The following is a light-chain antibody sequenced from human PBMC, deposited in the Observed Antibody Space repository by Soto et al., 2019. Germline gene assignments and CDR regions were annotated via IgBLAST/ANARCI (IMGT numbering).Light chain of an antibody. Sequence: AIRMTQSPSSLSASTGDRVTITCRASQGIGSDLAWYQQKPGKAPKLLIYAASTLQSGVPSRFSGSGSGTDFTLTISCLQSEDFATYYCQQYYSCPRTFGQGTKVDSK. CDR3: QQYYSCPRT. CDR1: QGIGSD. V-gene: IGKV1-8*01. CDR2: AAS. J-gene: IGKJ1*01.